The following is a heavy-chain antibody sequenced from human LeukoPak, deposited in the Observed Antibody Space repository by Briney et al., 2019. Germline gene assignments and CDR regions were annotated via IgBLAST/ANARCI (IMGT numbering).Heavy chain of an antibody. D-gene: IGHD3-22*01. CDR3: AKSYYDSSGYIDY. CDR2: ISSSSSCI. J-gene: IGHJ4*02. CDR1: GFTFSSYS. Sequence: NPGGSLGLSCAASGFTFSSYSMNWVRQAPGKGLEWVSSISSSSSCIYYADSVKGRFTISRDNAKNSLYLQMNSLRAEDTALYYCAKSYYDSSGYIDYWGQGTLVTVSS. V-gene: IGHV3-21*04.